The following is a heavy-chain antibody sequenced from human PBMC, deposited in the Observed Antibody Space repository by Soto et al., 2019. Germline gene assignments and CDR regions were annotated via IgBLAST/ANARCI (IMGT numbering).Heavy chain of an antibody. CDR3: ARGDRVADS. Sequence: QVPLVESGGGLVKPGGSLRLSCVASGFTFNGYYMSWIRQAPGKGPEWVSYISSDSSDINYADSVKGRFTTSRDNAKNSVQLQMNSLRAEDTAVYYCARGDRVADSWGQGTLVTVSS. V-gene: IGHV3-11*05. CDR2: ISSDSSDI. D-gene: IGHD3-3*01. CDR1: GFTFNGYY. J-gene: IGHJ4*02.